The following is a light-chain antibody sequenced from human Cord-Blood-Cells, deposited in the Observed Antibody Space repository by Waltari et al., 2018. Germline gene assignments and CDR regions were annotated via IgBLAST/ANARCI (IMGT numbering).Light chain of an antibody. CDR3: CAYAGSYTGV. J-gene: IGLJ3*02. Sequence: QSALTQPRSVSGSPGQSVTISCTGTSSDAGGYNYVSWYQQHPGQAPKLMIYDVSKRPAGVRGRFSGSKSGNTASLASSGLQAEDEADYYCCAYAGSYTGVFGGGTKLTVL. CDR1: SSDAGGYNY. V-gene: IGLV2-11*01. CDR2: DVS.